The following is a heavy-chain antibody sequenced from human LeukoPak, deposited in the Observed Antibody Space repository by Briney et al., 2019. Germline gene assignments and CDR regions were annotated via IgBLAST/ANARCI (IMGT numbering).Heavy chain of an antibody. Sequence: GASVKVSCKVSGYTLTELSMHWVRQAPGKGLEWMGGFDPEDGETIYAQKFQGRVTMTEDTSTDTAYMELSSLRSEDTAVYYCAREGDYGDLPSDAFDIWGQGTMVTVSS. CDR1: GYTLTELS. V-gene: IGHV1-24*01. J-gene: IGHJ3*02. CDR2: FDPEDGET. D-gene: IGHD4-17*01. CDR3: AREGDYGDLPSDAFDI.